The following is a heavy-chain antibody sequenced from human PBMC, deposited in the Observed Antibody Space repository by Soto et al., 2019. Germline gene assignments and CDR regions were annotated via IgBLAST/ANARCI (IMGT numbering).Heavy chain of an antibody. D-gene: IGHD2-2*01. CDR1: GFTFSSYS. CDR2: ISSSSSYI. CDR3: ARDSCSSTSCYAGIANWFDP. Sequence: GGSLRLSCAASGFTFSSYSMNWVRQAPGKGLEWVSSISSSSSYIYYADSVKGRFTISRDNAKNSLYLQMNSLRAEDTAVYYCARDSCSSTSCYAGIANWFDPWGQGTLVTVSS. V-gene: IGHV3-21*01. J-gene: IGHJ5*02.